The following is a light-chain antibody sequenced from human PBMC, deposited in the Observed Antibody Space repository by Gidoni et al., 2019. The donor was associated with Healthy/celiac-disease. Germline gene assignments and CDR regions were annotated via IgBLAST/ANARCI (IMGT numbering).Light chain of an antibody. CDR1: QSGLYSPNNKSY. J-gene: IGKJ4*01. CDR3: QQYYSTPPT. V-gene: IGKV4-1*01. CDR2: CAS. Sequence: DIVMTQSPDSLALSLGGRATLNCKSSQSGLYSPNNKSYLAWYQQKPGQPPKLLIYCASTRETGVPDRFSGSGSGTDFTLTISSLQAEDVAVYYCQQYYSTPPTFGGXTKVEIK.